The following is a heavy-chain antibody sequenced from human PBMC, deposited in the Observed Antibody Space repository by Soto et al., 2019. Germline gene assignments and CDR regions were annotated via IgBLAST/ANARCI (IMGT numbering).Heavy chain of an antibody. CDR3: ARFVRHQLPTIDF. Sequence: QVQLVQSGAEVKEPGASVRVSCKASGYTFTSYDINWVRQATGQGLEWMGWMNPESRNTGYAQKCQGRVTMTRDTSISTAYMELTSLRSEDTAVYYCARFVRHQLPTIDFWCQGTLVTVSS. CDR1: GYTFTSYD. D-gene: IGHD2-2*01. V-gene: IGHV1-8*01. J-gene: IGHJ4*02. CDR2: MNPESRNT.